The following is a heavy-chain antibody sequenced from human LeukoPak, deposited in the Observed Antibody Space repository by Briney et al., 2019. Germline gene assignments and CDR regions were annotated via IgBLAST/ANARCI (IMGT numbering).Heavy chain of an antibody. CDR2: IKSNTDGGTT. D-gene: IGHD3-10*01. J-gene: IGHJ4*02. Sequence: GGSLRLSCAASGFTFSNSWMSWVRQAPGKRLEWVGRIKSNTDGGTTDYAAPVKGRFTISRDDSKNTLYLQMNSLKTEDTAVYYCTTGPVRGYYSSGTPQTPEFDYWGQGTLVTVSS. V-gene: IGHV3-15*01. CDR1: GFTFSNSW. CDR3: TTGPVRGYYSSGTPQTPEFDY.